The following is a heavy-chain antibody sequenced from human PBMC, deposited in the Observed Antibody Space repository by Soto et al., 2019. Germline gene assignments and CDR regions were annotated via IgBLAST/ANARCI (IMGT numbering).Heavy chain of an antibody. CDR2: ISNGGGAI. J-gene: IGHJ4*02. Sequence: QVQLVESGGGLVKPGGSLRLSCAASGFTFSDYYMSWIRQAPGKGLEWISYISNGGGAISYAGSVKGRFTISRDNAKNSLFLQMNNLRAVDTAVSYCARRVSTVTFTYWGQGTLVTVSS. CDR1: GFTFSDYY. CDR3: ARRVSTVTFTY. V-gene: IGHV3-11*01. D-gene: IGHD4-17*01.